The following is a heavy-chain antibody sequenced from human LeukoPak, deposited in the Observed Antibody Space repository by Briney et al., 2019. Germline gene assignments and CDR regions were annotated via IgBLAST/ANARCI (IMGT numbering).Heavy chain of an antibody. CDR1: GGSISSYY. CDR2: IYYSGST. D-gene: IGHD3-3*01. J-gene: IGHJ5*02. V-gene: IGHV4-59*01. CDR3: ARSQAPRFLEWSRGFDP. Sequence: PSESLSLTCTVSGGSISSYYWSWIRQPPGKGLEWIGYIYYSGSTNYNPSLKSRVTISVDTSKNQFSLKLSSVTAADTAVYYCARSQAPRFLEWSRGFDPWGQGTLVTVSS.